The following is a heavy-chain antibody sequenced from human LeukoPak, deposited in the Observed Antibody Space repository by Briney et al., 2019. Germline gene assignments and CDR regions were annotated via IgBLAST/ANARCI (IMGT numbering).Heavy chain of an antibody. D-gene: IGHD3-10*01. Sequence: GASVKVSCNISGDTFTAYDINWVRQAPGQGLEWLGWINPNSGGANYAQKFQGRVTMTRDTSISTAYMDLSRLRSDDTAVYYCARDQLVRSDMDGDVAASTRYYAMDVWGQGTTITVSS. CDR2: INPNSGGA. CDR1: GDTFTAYD. J-gene: IGHJ6*02. CDR3: ARDQLVRSDMDGDVAASTRYYAMDV. V-gene: IGHV1-2*02.